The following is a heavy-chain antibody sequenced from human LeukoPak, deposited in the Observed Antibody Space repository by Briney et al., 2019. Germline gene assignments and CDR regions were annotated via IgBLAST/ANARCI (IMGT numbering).Heavy chain of an antibody. J-gene: IGHJ5*02. Sequence: ASVKVSCKASGYTFTSYGISWVRQAPGQGLEWMGWISAYNGNTNYAQKLQGRVTMTTDTSTSTAYMELRSLRSDDTAVYYCARVGVLIAVAYNYWFDPWGQGTLVTVSS. CDR3: ARVGVLIAVAYNYWFDP. V-gene: IGHV1-18*01. CDR1: GYTFTSYG. CDR2: ISAYNGNT. D-gene: IGHD6-19*01.